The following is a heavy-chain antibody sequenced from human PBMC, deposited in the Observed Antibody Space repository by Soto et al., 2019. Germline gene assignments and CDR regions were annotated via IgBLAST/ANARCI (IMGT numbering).Heavy chain of an antibody. CDR1: GYTFTSYA. D-gene: IGHD2-8*01. CDR2: INAGNGNT. J-gene: IGHJ6*02. Sequence: VKVSCKASGYTFTSYAMHWVRQAPGQRLEWMGWINAGNGNTKYSQKFQGRVTITRDTSASTAYMELSSLRSEDTAVYYCARGMVGYCTNGVCYNSPFDYYGMDVWGQGTTVTVSS. CDR3: ARGMVGYCTNGVCYNSPFDYYGMDV. V-gene: IGHV1-3*01.